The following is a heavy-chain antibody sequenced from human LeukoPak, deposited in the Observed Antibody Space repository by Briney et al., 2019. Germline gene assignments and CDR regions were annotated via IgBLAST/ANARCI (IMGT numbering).Heavy chain of an antibody. CDR2: ISSSGSTI. Sequence: GGSLRLSCAASGFTFSSYWMSWVRQAPGKGLEWVSYISSSGSTIYYADSVKGRFTISRDNAKNSLYLQMNSLRAEDTAVYYCARALLRLNWFDPWGQGTLVTVSS. CDR3: ARALLRLNWFDP. J-gene: IGHJ5*02. D-gene: IGHD2/OR15-2a*01. V-gene: IGHV3-48*04. CDR1: GFTFSSYW.